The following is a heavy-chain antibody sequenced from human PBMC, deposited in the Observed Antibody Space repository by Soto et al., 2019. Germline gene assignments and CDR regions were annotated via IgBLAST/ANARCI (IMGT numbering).Heavy chain of an antibody. CDR3: ARWLGMYYDFGGAFDI. CDR2: ISAYNGNT. Sequence: ASVKVSCKASGYTFTSYGISWVRQAPGQGLEWMGWISAYNGNTNYAQKLQGRVTMTTDTSTSTAYMELRSLRSDDTAVYYRARWLGMYYDFGGAFDIWAQGTMVTVSS. D-gene: IGHD3-3*01. CDR1: GYTFTSYG. V-gene: IGHV1-18*04. J-gene: IGHJ3*02.